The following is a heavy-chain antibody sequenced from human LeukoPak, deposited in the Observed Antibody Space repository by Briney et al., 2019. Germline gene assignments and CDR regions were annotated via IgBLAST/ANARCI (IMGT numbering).Heavy chain of an antibody. D-gene: IGHD3-3*01. CDR1: GYTFTSYG. CDR3: ATVEWDTPHAYFDY. J-gene: IGHJ4*02. Sequence: SVKVSCKASGYTFTSYGISWVRQAPGQGLEWMVGIIPIFGTANYAQKFQGRVTITTDESTSTAYMELSSLRSEDTAVYYCATVEWDTPHAYFDYWGQGTLVTVSS. V-gene: IGHV1-69*05. CDR2: IIPIFGTA.